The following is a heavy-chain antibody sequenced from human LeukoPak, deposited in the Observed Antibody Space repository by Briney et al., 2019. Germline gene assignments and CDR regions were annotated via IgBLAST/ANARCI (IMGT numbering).Heavy chain of an antibody. CDR3: ARGREYSSH. CDR2: INHSGST. V-gene: IGHV4-34*01. CDR1: GGSFSGYY. Sequence: SETLSLTXAVYGGSFSGYYWSWIRQPPGKGLEWIGEINHSGSTNYNPSLKSRVTISVDTSKNQFSLKLSSVTAADTAVYYCARGREYSSHWGQGTLVTVSS. D-gene: IGHD6-6*01. J-gene: IGHJ4*02.